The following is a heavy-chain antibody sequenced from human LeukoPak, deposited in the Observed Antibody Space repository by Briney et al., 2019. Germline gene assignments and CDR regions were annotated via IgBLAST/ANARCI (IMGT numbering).Heavy chain of an antibody. CDR3: AREGYGDYPADY. D-gene: IGHD4-17*01. CDR2: INPNSGGT. J-gene: IGHJ4*02. CDR1: GYTFTGYY. Sequence: ASVKVSCKASGYTFTGYYMHWVRQAPGQGLEWMGWINPNSGGTNYAQKFQGRVTMTRDTSISTAYMELSRLRSDDTAVYYCAREGYGDYPADYWGQRTLVTVSS. V-gene: IGHV1-2*02.